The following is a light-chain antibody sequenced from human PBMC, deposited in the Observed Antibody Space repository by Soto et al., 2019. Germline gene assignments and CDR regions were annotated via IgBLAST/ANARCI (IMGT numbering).Light chain of an antibody. CDR1: SRDVGSYNL. Sequence: QSALTQPASVSGSPGQSITISCTGTSRDVGSYNLVSWYQQHPGKAPKLMIYGGSKRRAGVSNRFSGSKSGNTASLTLSGLQAEDEADYYCCSHAATLYIFATGTKVTVL. CDR2: GGS. CDR3: CSHAATLYI. V-gene: IGLV2-23*01. J-gene: IGLJ1*01.